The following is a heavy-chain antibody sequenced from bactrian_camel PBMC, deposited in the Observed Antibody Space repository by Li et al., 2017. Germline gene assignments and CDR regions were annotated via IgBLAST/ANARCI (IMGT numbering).Heavy chain of an antibody. CDR1: GFTFDDYT. J-gene: IGHJ4*01. CDR2: ISWRDEGA. V-gene: IGHV3S63*01. CDR3: AKDLGDYGLGQETS. D-gene: IGHD5*01. Sequence: HVQLVESGGGSVQAGETLRLSCTASGFTFDDYTMGWFRQAPGKEREGVACISWRDEGASYADSVKGRFTVSRDNSKMTVYLQMNSLKPEDTAMYYCAKDLGDYGLGQETSWGRGTQVTVS.